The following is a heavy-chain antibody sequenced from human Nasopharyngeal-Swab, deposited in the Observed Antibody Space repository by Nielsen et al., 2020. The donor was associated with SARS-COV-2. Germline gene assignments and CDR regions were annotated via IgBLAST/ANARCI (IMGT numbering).Heavy chain of an antibody. CDR1: GYTFTSYD. CDR3: ARDTQMVYATPGWFDP. D-gene: IGHD2-8*01. J-gene: IGHJ5*02. V-gene: IGHV1-3*01. Sequence: ASVKVSCKASGYTFTSYDINWVRQATGQRLEWMGWINAGNGNTKYSQKFQGRVTITRDTSASTAYMELSSLRSEDTAVYYCARDTQMVYATPGWFDPWGQGTLVTVSS. CDR2: INAGNGNT.